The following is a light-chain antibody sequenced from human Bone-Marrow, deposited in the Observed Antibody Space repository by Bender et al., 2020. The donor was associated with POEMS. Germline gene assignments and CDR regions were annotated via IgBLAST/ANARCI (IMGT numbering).Light chain of an antibody. J-gene: IGLJ3*02. Sequence: QSVVTQPPSLSEAPRQRVTISCSVSSSNIGNHGVNWYQQLPGEAPKLLIYYDDLLTPGVSNRFSASNSGTSASLAISELQSEDEALYSCSAWDDSLSGWVFGGGTKLTVL. V-gene: IGLV1-36*01. CDR2: YDD. CDR3: SAWDDSLSGWV. CDR1: SSNIGNHG.